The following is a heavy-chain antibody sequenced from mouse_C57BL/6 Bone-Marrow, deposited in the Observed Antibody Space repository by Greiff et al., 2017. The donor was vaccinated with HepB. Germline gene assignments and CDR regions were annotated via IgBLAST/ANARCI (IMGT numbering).Heavy chain of an antibody. CDR1: GFNIKDDY. D-gene: IGHD1-1*01. CDR3: TTCYGSSPGFAY. V-gene: IGHV14-4*01. Sequence: EVQLQQSGAELVRPGASVKLSCTASGFNIKDDYMHWVKQRPEQGLEWIGWIDPENGDTEYASKFQGKATITADTSSNTAYLQLSSLTSEDTAVYYCTTCYGSSPGFAYWGQGTLVTVSA. J-gene: IGHJ3*01. CDR2: IDPENGDT.